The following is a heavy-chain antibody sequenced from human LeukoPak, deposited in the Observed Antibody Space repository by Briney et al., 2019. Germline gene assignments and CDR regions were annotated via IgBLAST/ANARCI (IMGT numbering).Heavy chain of an antibody. D-gene: IGHD5-12*01. CDR3: ARGVGGYDLSFYYYGMDV. V-gene: IGHV6-1*01. CDR2: TYYRSKWYN. J-gene: IGHJ6*04. Sequence: SQTLSLNCAISGDSVSSNSAAWNWIRQSPSRVLEWLGRTYYRSKWYNDYAVPAKSRITINPDTSKNQFSLQLNSVTPEDTAVYYCARGVGGYDLSFYYYGMDVWGKGTTVTVSS. CDR1: GDSVSSNSAA.